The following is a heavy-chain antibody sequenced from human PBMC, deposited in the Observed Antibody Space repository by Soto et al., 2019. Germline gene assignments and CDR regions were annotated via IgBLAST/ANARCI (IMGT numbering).Heavy chain of an antibody. V-gene: IGHV3-23*01. CDR1: GFTFSSYA. D-gene: IGHD3-9*01. CDR2: ISGSGGST. J-gene: IGHJ4*02. CDR3: AKHALRYFDWLLPIYYFDY. Sequence: EVQLLESGGGLVQPGGSLRLSCAASGFTFSSYAMSWVRQAPGKGLEWVSAISGSGGSTYYADSVKGRFTISRDNSKNTLYLQMNSLRAEDTAVYYCAKHALRYFDWLLPIYYFDYWGQGTLVTVSS.